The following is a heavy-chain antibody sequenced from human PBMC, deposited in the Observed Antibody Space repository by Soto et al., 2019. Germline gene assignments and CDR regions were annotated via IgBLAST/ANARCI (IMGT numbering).Heavy chain of an antibody. D-gene: IGHD3-10*01. J-gene: IGHJ4*02. CDR1: GFIFKMYW. CDR2: IYNDGTYS. CDR3: TRGPRPISTGTGAY. V-gene: IGHV3-74*01. Sequence: GGSLRLSCAASGFIFKMYWMHWVRQSPGKGLVWISRIYNDGTYSDYADSVRGRFTISRDNVNDTLYPQMNNLRAEDSGLYYCTRGPRPISTGTGAYWGQGTQVTVSS.